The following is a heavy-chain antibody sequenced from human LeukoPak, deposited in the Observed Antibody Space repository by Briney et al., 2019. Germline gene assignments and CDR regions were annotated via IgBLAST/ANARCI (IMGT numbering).Heavy chain of an antibody. CDR3: ARGPGYSYGYNYYYYGMDV. V-gene: IGHV1-8*01. CDR2: MNPNSGNT. Sequence: GASVTVSCKASGYTFTSYDINWVRQAPGQGLEWMGWMNPNSGNTGYAQKFQGRVTMTRNTSISTAYMELSSLRSDDTAVYYCARGPGYSYGYNYYYYGMDVWGQGTTVTVSS. CDR1: GYTFTSYD. D-gene: IGHD5-18*01. J-gene: IGHJ6*02.